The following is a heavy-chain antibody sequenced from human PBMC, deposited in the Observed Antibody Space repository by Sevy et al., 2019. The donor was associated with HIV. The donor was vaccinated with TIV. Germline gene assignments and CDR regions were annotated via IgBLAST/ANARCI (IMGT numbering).Heavy chain of an antibody. CDR3: ARAGFWSGRDYYYYYGMDV. V-gene: IGHV4-31*03. Sequence: SETLSLTCTVSGGSISSGGYYWSWIRQHPGKGLEWIGYIYYSGSTYYNPSLKSRVTISVDTSKNQFSLKLSSVTAADTAVYYCARAGFWSGRDYYYYYGMDVWGQGTTVTVS. CDR1: GGSISSGGYY. J-gene: IGHJ6*02. D-gene: IGHD3-3*01. CDR2: IYYSGST.